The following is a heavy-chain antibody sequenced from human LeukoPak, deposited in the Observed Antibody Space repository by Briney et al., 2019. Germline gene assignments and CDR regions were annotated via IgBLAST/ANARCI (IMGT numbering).Heavy chain of an antibody. J-gene: IGHJ4*02. D-gene: IGHD1-26*01. CDR1: GFTFSSYA. V-gene: IGHV3-23*01. CDR2: ISGSGGST. CDR3: AKVHSGSYYPFDY. Sequence: GGSLRLSCAASGFTFSSYAMSWVRQAPGKGLEWVSAISGSGGSTYYADSVKGRFTISRDNSKNMLYLQMNSLRAEDTAVYYCAKVHSGSYYPFDYWGQGTLVTVSS.